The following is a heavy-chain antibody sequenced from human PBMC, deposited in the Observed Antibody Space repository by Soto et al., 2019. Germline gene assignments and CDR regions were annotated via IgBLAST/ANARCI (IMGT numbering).Heavy chain of an antibody. D-gene: IGHD3-10*01. CDR1: GFTFSSYW. V-gene: IGHV3-7*05. Sequence: GGSLRLSCAASGFTFSSYWMSWVRQAPGKGLEWVANIKQAGSEKNYVDSVKGRFIISRDNDKDTLYLQMNSLRAEDTAVYYCAKYYMLTLSSLDYWGQGTLVTVSA. J-gene: IGHJ4*02. CDR3: AKYYMLTLSSLDY. CDR2: IKQAGSEK.